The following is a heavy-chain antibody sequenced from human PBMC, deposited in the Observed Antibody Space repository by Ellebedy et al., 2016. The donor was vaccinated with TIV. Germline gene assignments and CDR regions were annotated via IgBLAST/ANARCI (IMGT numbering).Heavy chain of an antibody. D-gene: IGHD3-3*01. Sequence: SETLSLXXTVSGGSISSYYWSWIRQPPGKGLEWIGYIYYSGSTNYNPSLKSRVTISVDTSKNQFSLKLSSATAADTAVYYCASRAIFGMGIDAFDIWGQGTMVTVSS. V-gene: IGHV4-59*01. CDR2: IYYSGST. CDR1: GGSISSYY. CDR3: ASRAIFGMGIDAFDI. J-gene: IGHJ3*02.